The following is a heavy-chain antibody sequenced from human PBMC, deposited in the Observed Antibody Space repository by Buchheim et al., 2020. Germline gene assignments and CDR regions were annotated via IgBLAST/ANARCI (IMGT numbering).Heavy chain of an antibody. Sequence: QVQLQQWGAGLLKPSETLSLTCAVYGGSFSGYYWSWIRQPPGKGLEWIGEINHSGSTNYNPSLKSRVTISVDTSKKQFSLKLSSVTAADTAVYYCARGLVRGVKRQPFDPWGQGTL. CDR1: GGSFSGYY. D-gene: IGHD3-10*01. V-gene: IGHV4-34*01. CDR2: INHSGST. J-gene: IGHJ5*02. CDR3: ARGLVRGVKRQPFDP.